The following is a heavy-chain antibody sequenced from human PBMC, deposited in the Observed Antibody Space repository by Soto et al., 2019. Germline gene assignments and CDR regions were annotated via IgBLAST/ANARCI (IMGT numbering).Heavy chain of an antibody. V-gene: IGHV4-31*03. CDR1: GGSISSAGYA. D-gene: IGHD3-22*01. J-gene: IGHJ4*02. Sequence: QVQLRESGPGLVKPSQTLSLTCTVSGGSISSAGYAWSWIRHHPGKGLEWIGHIYNSGTTFYNPSLTSRLTISLDTSKSLCSLKLSSVTAADTAVYYCASFRDYYESSASYSRSDYWGQGTLVTVSS. CDR2: IYNSGTT. CDR3: ASFRDYYESSASYSRSDY.